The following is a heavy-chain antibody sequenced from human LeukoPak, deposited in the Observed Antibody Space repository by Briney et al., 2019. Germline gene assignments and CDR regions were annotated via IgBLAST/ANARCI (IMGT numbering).Heavy chain of an antibody. D-gene: IGHD3-10*01. J-gene: IGHJ4*02. Sequence: GGSLRLSCAASGFTFSSYGMHWVRQAPGKGLEWVAFIRYDGSNKYYADSVKGRFTISRDNSKNTLYLQLNSLRAEDTAVYYCAKGPFGSWVRIDYWGQGTLVTVSS. V-gene: IGHV3-30*02. CDR3: AKGPFGSWVRIDY. CDR2: IRYDGSNK. CDR1: GFTFSSYG.